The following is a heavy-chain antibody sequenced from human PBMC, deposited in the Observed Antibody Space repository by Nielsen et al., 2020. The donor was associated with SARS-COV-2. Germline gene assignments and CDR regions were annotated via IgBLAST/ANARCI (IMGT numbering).Heavy chain of an antibody. CDR2: IYYSGST. Sequence: SETLSLTCTVSGGSISSSSYYWGWIRQPPGKGLEWIGSIYYSGSTYYNPSLKSRVTISVDTSKNQFSLKLSSVTAADTAVYYCAREGPHSNYYYYYGMDVWGQGTTVTVSS. V-gene: IGHV4-39*02. CDR1: GGSISSSSYY. J-gene: IGHJ6*02. CDR3: AREGPHSNYYYYYGMDV. D-gene: IGHD4-11*01.